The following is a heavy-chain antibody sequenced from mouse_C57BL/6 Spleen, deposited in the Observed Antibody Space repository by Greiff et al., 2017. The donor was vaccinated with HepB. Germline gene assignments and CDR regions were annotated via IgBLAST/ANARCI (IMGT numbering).Heavy chain of an antibody. CDR2: IYPGDGDT. CDR3: ARDGMRYFDV. J-gene: IGHJ1*03. CDR1: GYAFSSSW. Sequence: QVQLQQSGPELVKPGASVKISCKASGYAFSSSWMNWVKQRPGKGLEWIGRIYPGDGDTNYNGKFKGKATLTADKTSSTAYMQLSSLTSEDSAVYCCARDGMRYFDVWGTGTTVTVSS. D-gene: IGHD2-3*01. V-gene: IGHV1-82*01.